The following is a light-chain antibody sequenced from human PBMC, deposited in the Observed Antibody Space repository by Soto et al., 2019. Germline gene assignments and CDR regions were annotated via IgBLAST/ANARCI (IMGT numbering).Light chain of an antibody. Sequence: SYELTQSPSVSVFPGQTARITCSGDALPKQYAYWYQQKPGQAPVLVIYKDSERPSGIPERFSGSTSGTTVTLTISGVQAEDEADYYCQSADSSSNVVFGGGTKLTVL. CDR3: QSADSSSNVV. CDR2: KDS. CDR1: ALPKQY. J-gene: IGLJ2*01. V-gene: IGLV3-25*03.